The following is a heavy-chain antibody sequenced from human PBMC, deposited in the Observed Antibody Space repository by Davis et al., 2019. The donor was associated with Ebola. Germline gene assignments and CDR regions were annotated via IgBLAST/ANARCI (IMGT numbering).Heavy chain of an antibody. CDR1: GFTFSGSA. CDR2: IRSKANRYAT. D-gene: IGHD4-17*01. J-gene: IGHJ4*02. Sequence: PGGSLRLSCAASGFTFSGSAMHWVRQASGKGLEWVGRIRSKANRYATAYAASVKGRFTISRDDSKNTAYLQMNSLKTEDTAVYYCTRHFSVGDHGDYWGQGTLVTVSS. V-gene: IGHV3-73*01. CDR3: TRHFSVGDHGDY.